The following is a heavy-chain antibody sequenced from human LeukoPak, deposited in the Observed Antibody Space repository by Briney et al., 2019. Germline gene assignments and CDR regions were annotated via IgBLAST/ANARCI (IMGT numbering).Heavy chain of an antibody. D-gene: IGHD2-2*01. V-gene: IGHV4-59*01. CDR3: AREKGDCSSTSCYHWFDP. CDR2: IYYSGST. J-gene: IGHJ5*02. CDR1: GGSISSYY. Sequence: SETLSLTCTVSGGSISSYYWSWIRQPPGKGLEWIGYIYYSGSTNYNPSLKSRVTISVDTSKNQFSLKLSSATAADTAVYYCAREKGDCSSTSCYHWFDPWGQGTLVTVSS.